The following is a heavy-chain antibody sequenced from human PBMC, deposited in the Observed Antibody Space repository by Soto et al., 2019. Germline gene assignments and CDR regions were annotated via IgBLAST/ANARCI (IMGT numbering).Heavy chain of an antibody. Sequence: QVQLVESGGGVVQPGRSLRLSCAASGFTFSSYAMQWVRQAPGKGLEWVAVISYDGSNKYYADCVKGRFTISRDTSKTTLYLQMNSLRAEDTAVYYCARTYEGDYFDYWGQGILATVCS. CDR2: ISYDGSNK. V-gene: IGHV3-30-3*01. CDR1: GFTFSSYA. CDR3: ARTYEGDYFDY. D-gene: IGHD3-16*01. J-gene: IGHJ4*02.